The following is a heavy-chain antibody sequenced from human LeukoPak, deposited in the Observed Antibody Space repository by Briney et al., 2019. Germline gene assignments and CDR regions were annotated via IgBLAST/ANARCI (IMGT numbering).Heavy chain of an antibody. CDR2: IYYSGST. D-gene: IGHD3-3*01. CDR3: ARQAGDFLI. CDR1: GYSISSGFY. Sequence: SETLSLTCSVSGYSISSGFYWGWIRQPPGKGLEWIGYIYYSGSTNYNPSLKSRVTISVDTSKNQFSLKLSSVTAADTAVYYCARQAGDFLIWGQGTLVTVSS. V-gene: IGHV4-61*05. J-gene: IGHJ4*02.